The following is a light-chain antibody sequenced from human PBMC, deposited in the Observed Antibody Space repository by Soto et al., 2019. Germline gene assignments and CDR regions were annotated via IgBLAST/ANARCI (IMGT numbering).Light chain of an antibody. V-gene: IGLV2-14*01. J-gene: IGLJ1*01. CDR2: EVS. CDR3: CSFTSITTYV. CDR1: SSDVGDYNY. Sequence: QSALTQPASVSGSLGQSITISCTGTSSDVGDYNYVSWYQQQPGKAPKLMISEVSNRPSGVSNRFSGSKSGNTASLIISGLQAEDEADYYCCSFTSITTYVFGTGTKSPS.